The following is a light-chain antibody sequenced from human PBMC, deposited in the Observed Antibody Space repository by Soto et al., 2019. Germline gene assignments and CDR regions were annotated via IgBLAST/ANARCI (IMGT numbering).Light chain of an antibody. CDR3: QQYGSSRYS. CDR2: DTS. J-gene: IGKJ2*01. CDR1: QSLSSSY. Sequence: EIVLTQSPGTLSLSPGERATLSCRASQSLSSSYLAWYQQKPGLAPRLLIYDTSSRATGIPDRFSGSGSGTDFTLTISRLEPEDFAVYYCQQYGSSRYSFGQGTKLEIK. V-gene: IGKV3-20*01.